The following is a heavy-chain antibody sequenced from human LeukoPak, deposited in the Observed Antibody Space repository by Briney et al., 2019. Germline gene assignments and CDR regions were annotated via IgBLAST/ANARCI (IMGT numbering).Heavy chain of an antibody. V-gene: IGHV3-48*03. CDR2: ISSSGSTI. D-gene: IGHD6-19*01. CDR3: AGGSGWYAYFDY. J-gene: IGHJ4*02. Sequence: GGSLRLSCAASGFTFSSYEMNWVRQAPGKGLEWVSYISSSGSTIYYADSVKGRFTISRGNAKNSLYLQMNSLRAEDTAVYYCAGGSGWYAYFDYWGQGTLVTVSS. CDR1: GFTFSSYE.